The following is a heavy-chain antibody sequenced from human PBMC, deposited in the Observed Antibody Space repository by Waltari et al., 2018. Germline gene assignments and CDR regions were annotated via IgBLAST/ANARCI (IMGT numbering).Heavy chain of an antibody. D-gene: IGHD2-21*01. V-gene: IGHV4-39*07. CDR3: ARDRMDCGGDCYDY. CDR2: IYYSGDT. CDR1: GGSISSSSYY. Sequence: QLQLQESGPGLVKPSETLSLTCTVSGGSISSSSYYWGWIRQPPGKGLEWIGSIYYSGDTYYNPSLKCRVPISVDTSKNQFSLKLSSVTAADTAVYYCARDRMDCGGDCYDYWGQGTLVTVSS. J-gene: IGHJ4*02.